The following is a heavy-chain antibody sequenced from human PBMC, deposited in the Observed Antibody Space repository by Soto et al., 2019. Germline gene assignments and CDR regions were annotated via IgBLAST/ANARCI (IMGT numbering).Heavy chain of an antibody. CDR2: IYYSGST. CDR3: ARGAIVVAINGMDV. D-gene: IGHD3-22*01. V-gene: IGHV4-31*03. J-gene: IGHJ6*02. CDR1: GGSISSGGYY. Sequence: QVQLQESGPGPVKPSQTLSLTCTVSGGSISSGGYYWSWIRQHPGKGLEWIGYIYYSGSTYYNPSLKSRVTISVDTSKNQFSLKLSSVTAADTAVYYCARGAIVVAINGMDVWGQGTTVTVSS.